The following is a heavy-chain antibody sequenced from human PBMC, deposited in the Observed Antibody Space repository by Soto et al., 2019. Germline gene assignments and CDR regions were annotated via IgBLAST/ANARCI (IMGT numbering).Heavy chain of an antibody. J-gene: IGHJ3*02. CDR2: INSSGST. CDR3: ARAGFYGPFDAFDI. CDR1: GGTLSGYY. Sequence: QVQLQQWGAGLLKPSETLSLSCAVYGGTLSGYYWSWIRQPPGKGLEWIGEINSSGSTNYNPSLTSVFSITVDTSKNQFSLKLSSVTGADTAVYYCARAGFYGPFDAFDIWGQGTMVTVSS. D-gene: IGHD3-10*01. V-gene: IGHV4-34*01.